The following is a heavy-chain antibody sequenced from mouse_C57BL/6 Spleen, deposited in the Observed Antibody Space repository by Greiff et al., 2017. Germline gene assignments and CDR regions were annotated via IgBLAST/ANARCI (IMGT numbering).Heavy chain of an antibody. D-gene: IGHD1-1*01. J-gene: IGHJ4*01. CDR1: GYTFTSYW. V-gene: IGHV1-69*01. CDR2: IDPSDSYT. CDR3: ASRLRDYYAMDY. Sequence: QVQLKQPGAELVMPGASVKLSCKASGYTFTSYWMHWVKQRPGQGLEWIGEIDPSDSYTNYNQKFKGKSTLTVDKSSSTAYMQLSSLTSEDSAVYYCASRLRDYYAMDYWGQGTSVTVAS.